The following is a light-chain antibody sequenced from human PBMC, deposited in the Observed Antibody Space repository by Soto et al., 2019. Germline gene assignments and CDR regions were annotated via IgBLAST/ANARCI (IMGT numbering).Light chain of an antibody. J-gene: IGKJ2*01. CDR2: GAS. CDR3: QKYGNSPPFT. CDR1: QSVSSSY. V-gene: IGKV3-20*01. Sequence: EIVLTQSPGTLSLSPGERATLSCRASQSVSSSYLAWYQQKPGQAPRLLIYGASSRATGIPDRFSGSGSGTDFTLTINRLEPEDFAVYFCQKYGNSPPFTFGQGTKVDIK.